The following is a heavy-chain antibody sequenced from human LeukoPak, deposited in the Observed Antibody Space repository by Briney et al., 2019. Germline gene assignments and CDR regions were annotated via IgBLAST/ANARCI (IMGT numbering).Heavy chain of an antibody. CDR2: IYSGGRT. Sequence: GGSLRLPCVASGFTVSRNYMNWVRQAPGKGLEWVSIIYSGGRTYYADSVKDRFTISRDNSKNTLYLQMNSLRVEDTAVYYCARDEYEYAGWFDPWGQGTLVTVSS. CDR3: ARDEYEYAGWFDP. CDR1: GFTVSRNY. V-gene: IGHV3-66*01. J-gene: IGHJ5*02. D-gene: IGHD5-12*01.